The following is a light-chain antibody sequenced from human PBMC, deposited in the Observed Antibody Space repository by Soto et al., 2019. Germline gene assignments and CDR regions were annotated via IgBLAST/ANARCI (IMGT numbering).Light chain of an antibody. CDR1: SSDVGGYNY. CDR2: DVN. Sequence: QSALTQPRSVSGSPGQSVTISCTGTSSDVGGYNYVSWYQQHPGKAPKVMIYDVNKWPSGVPDRFSGSKSDNTAFLTISGLQAEDEAEYHCCSYAGSYTWVFGGGTKVTVL. V-gene: IGLV2-11*01. CDR3: CSYAGSYTWV. J-gene: IGLJ3*02.